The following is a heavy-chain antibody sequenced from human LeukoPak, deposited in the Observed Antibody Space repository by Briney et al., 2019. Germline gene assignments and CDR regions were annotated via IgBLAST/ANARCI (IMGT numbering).Heavy chain of an antibody. CDR3: ARGSPGAYYFDY. V-gene: IGHV4-34*01. D-gene: IGHD1-26*01. Sequence: SETLSLTCAVYGGSFSGYYWSWIRQPPGKGLEWIGEINHSGSTNYNPSLKSRVTISVDTSKNQFSLKLSSVTAADTAVYYCARGSPGAYYFDYWGQGNLVTVS. J-gene: IGHJ4*02. CDR1: GGSFSGYY. CDR2: INHSGST.